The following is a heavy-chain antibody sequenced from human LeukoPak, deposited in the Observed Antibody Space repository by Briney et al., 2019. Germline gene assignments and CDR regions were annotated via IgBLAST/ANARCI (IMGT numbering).Heavy chain of an antibody. CDR1: GFTFSDYI. CDR2: IRSGSNSYTT. CDR3: TRDGGDSINTAFDI. J-gene: IGHJ3*02. V-gene: IGHV3-72*01. Sequence: QPGGSLRLSCAASGFTFSDYILDWVRQAPRKGLEWVGRIRSGSNSYTTEYAASVKARFIISRDDSQNSLFLHMYSLKTEDTAVYYCTRDGGDSINTAFDIWGRGTMVTVSS. D-gene: IGHD3-16*01.